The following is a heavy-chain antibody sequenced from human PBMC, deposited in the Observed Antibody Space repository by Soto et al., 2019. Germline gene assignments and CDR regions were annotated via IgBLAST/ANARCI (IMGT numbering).Heavy chain of an antibody. CDR2: ISASDGST. V-gene: IGHV1-18*01. CDR3: ATYYFGSCSYYRFDN. D-gene: IGHD3-10*01. CDR1: GYAFSFG. J-gene: IGHJ4*02. Sequence: VQSGGEVKKPGASVRVSCKASGYAFSFGFSWVRQAPGQGLEWMGWISASDGSTNSAQKFRGRISFTTDTSTNTAYLDLVSLTSDDTAVYFCATYYFGSCSYYRFDNWGQGTLVTVSS.